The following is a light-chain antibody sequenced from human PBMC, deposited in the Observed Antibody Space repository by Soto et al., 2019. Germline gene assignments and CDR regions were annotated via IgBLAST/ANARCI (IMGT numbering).Light chain of an antibody. CDR3: VLYMGSGISV. CDR2: TTN. V-gene: IGLV8-61*01. CDR1: SGSVSTTYY. J-gene: IGLJ2*01. Sequence: QTVVTQEPSVSVSPGGTVTLTFGLSSGSVSTTYYPSWYQQTPGQAPRTLIYTTNTRSSGVRDRFSGSILGNKAALTIAGAQADDEYDYYCVLYMGSGISVFGGGTKVTVL.